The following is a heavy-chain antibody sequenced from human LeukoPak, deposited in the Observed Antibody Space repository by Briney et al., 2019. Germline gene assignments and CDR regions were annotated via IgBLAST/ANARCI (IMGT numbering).Heavy chain of an antibody. D-gene: IGHD2-21*02. CDR1: GFTFSSYA. CDR3: ARCGGDCSQHYFDY. CDR2: ISASGDNT. J-gene: IGHJ4*02. V-gene: IGHV3-23*01. Sequence: GGSLRLSCAASGFTFSSYAMGWVRQAPGKGLEWVSAISASGDNTDYADSVKGRFTISRDNSKNTLYLQINSLRAEDTAVYYCARCGGDCSQHYFDYWGQGTLVTVSA.